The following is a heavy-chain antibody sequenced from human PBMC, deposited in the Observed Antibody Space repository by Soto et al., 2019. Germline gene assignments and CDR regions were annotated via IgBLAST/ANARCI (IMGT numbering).Heavy chain of an antibody. J-gene: IGHJ4*02. CDR2: ISSSGSTI. V-gene: IGHV3-11*01. CDR3: AREESPVDIVATIRFDY. Sequence: QVQLVESGGGLVKPGGSLRLSCAASGFTFSDYYMSWIRQAPGKGLEWVSYISSSGSTIYYADSVKGRFTISRDNAKNSLYQQMNSLRAEDTAVYYCAREESPVDIVATIRFDYWGQGTLVTVSS. CDR1: GFTFSDYY. D-gene: IGHD5-12*01.